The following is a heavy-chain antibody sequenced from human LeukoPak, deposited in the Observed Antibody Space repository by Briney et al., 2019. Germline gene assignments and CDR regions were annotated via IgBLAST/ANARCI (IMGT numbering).Heavy chain of an antibody. CDR2: IYYSGST. CDR1: GGSISSYY. J-gene: IGHJ3*02. CDR3: ARSGNIVVVPAAKDAFDI. V-gene: IGHV4-59*12. D-gene: IGHD2-2*01. Sequence: SETLSLTCTVSGGSISSYYWSWIRQPPGKGLEWIAYIYYSGSTNYNPSLKSRVTISVDTSKNQFSLKLSSVTAADTAVYYCARSGNIVVVPAAKDAFDIWGQGTMVTVSS.